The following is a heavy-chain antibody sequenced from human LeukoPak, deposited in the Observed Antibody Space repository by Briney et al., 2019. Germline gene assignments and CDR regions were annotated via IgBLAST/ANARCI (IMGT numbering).Heavy chain of an antibody. CDR2: IKQDGSEK. Sequence: GGSLRLSCAASGFTFSSYWMSWVRQAPGKGLEWVANIKQDGSEKYYVDSVKGRFTISRDNAKNSLYLQMNSLRAEDTAVYYCARAHCSSTSYYSGDYVSEAFDIWGQGTMVTVSS. CDR3: ARAHCSSTSYYSGDYVSEAFDI. V-gene: IGHV3-7*01. D-gene: IGHD2-2*02. J-gene: IGHJ3*02. CDR1: GFTFSSYW.